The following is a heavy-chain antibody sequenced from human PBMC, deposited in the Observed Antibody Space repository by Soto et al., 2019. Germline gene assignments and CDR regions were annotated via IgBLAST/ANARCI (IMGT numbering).Heavy chain of an antibody. CDR1: GFTFSSYA. V-gene: IGHV3-23*01. CDR2: INGGGGNT. D-gene: IGHD3-10*01. Sequence: HPGGSLRLSCAASGFTFSSYAMSWVRQAPGKGLEWVSSINGGGGNTFYADSVRGRFTISRDNSKSTLYLQMNSLRAEDTAVYYCAKDRTSSESLPRNPFKMVRGDKYDASDIWGQGTMVTVSS. J-gene: IGHJ3*02. CDR3: AKDRTSSESLPRNPFKMVRGDKYDASDI.